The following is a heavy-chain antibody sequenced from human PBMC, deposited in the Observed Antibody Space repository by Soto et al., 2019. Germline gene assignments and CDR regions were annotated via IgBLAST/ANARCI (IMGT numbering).Heavy chain of an antibody. CDR2: IIPIFGTA. CDR1: GGTFSSYA. Sequence: SVKVSCKASGGTFSSYAISWVRQAPGQGLEWMGGIIPIFGTANYAQKFQGRVTITADESTSTAYMELSSLRSEDTAVYYCASRTYYDFWSGYFPQAYYYYYGMDVWGQGTTVTVSS. D-gene: IGHD3-3*01. CDR3: ASRTYYDFWSGYFPQAYYYYYGMDV. J-gene: IGHJ6*02. V-gene: IGHV1-69*13.